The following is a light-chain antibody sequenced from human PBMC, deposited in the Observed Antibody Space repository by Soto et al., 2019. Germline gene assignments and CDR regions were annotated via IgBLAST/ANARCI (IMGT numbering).Light chain of an antibody. CDR2: GAS. Sequence: EIVLTQSPGTLSLSPGERATLSCRASQSVSNTYLAWYQQKPGQAPRLLIYGASSRATGIPDRFSGSGSGTDFTLTISRLEPEDCAVYYCQQYGSSSITFGQGTRLEMK. J-gene: IGKJ5*01. CDR3: QQYGSSSIT. V-gene: IGKV3-20*01. CDR1: QSVSNTY.